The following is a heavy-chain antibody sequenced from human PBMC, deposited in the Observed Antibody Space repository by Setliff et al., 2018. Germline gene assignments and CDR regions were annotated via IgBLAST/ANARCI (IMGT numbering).Heavy chain of an antibody. V-gene: IGHV1-69*10. CDR3: ASSVVTGVYYYYYMDV. CDR2: IIPILGIA. D-gene: IGHD3-22*01. Sequence: GASVKVSCKASGGTFSSYAISWVRQAPGQGLEWMGGIIPILGIANYAQKFQGRVTVTADKSTGTAYMELSSLRSEDTAVYYCASSVVTGVYYYYYMDVWGKGTTVTVSS. J-gene: IGHJ6*03. CDR1: GGTFSSYA.